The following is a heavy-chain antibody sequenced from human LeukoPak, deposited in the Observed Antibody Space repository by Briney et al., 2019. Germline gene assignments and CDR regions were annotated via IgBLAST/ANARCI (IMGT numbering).Heavy chain of an antibody. CDR2: IYYGGST. V-gene: IGHV4-59*08. D-gene: IGHD4-23*01. Sequence: SETLSLTSTASGGSISSYNWCWIRQPPGKGLEWIGDIYYGGSTNYNPSLKSRVTISVDTSKNQCSLKLSSVTAADTAVYYCARQLYGGKLWYFDLWGRGTLVTVSS. CDR3: ARQLYGGKLWYFDL. CDR1: GGSISSYN. J-gene: IGHJ2*01.